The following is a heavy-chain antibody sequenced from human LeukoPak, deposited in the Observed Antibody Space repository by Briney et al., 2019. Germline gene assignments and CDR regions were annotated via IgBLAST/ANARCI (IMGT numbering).Heavy chain of an antibody. CDR2: ISSSSSYI. Sequence: GGSLRLSCAASGFTFSSYSMSWVRQAPGKGLEWVSSISSSSSYIYYADSVKGRFTISRDNAKNSLYLQMNSLRAEDTAVYYCARVLGGYDSSGDDAFDIWGQGTMVTVSS. D-gene: IGHD3-22*01. V-gene: IGHV3-21*01. CDR1: GFTFSSYS. CDR3: ARVLGGYDSSGDDAFDI. J-gene: IGHJ3*02.